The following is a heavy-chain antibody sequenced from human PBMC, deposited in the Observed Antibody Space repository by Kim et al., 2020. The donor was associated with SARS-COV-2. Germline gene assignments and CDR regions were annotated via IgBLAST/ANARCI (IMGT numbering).Heavy chain of an antibody. V-gene: IGHV4-59*01. Sequence: TNCNPPLKRRVTIPMDTSKSQLSRRLSSVTAADTALYYCARSTYYNGYFDYWGQGTLVTVSS. D-gene: IGHD1-26*01. CDR3: ARSTYYNGYFDY. CDR2: T. J-gene: IGHJ4*02.